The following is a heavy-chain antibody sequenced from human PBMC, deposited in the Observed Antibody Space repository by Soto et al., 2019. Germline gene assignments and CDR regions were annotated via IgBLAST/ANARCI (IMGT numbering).Heavy chain of an antibody. CDR3: ARDRSTYGGGGTGEVKENWFDP. D-gene: IGHD2-8*01. CDR2: AYYSGDT. CDR1: GASISRYY. V-gene: IGHV4-59*01. Sequence: QVQLRESGPGVVKASETLSLTCSVSGASISRYYWSWIRQSPGKGLEWIGYAYYSGDTGYNPSLKRRVTMAIDTSKNQVSLKLTSVTAADTAVYYFARDRSTYGGGGTGEVKENWFDPWGQGALVTVSS. J-gene: IGHJ5*02.